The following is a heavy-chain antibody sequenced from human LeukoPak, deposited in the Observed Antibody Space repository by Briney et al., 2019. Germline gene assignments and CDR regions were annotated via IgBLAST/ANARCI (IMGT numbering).Heavy chain of an antibody. Sequence: SETPSLTCTVSGGSISDFYWSWIRQPPGKGLEWIGYIFYSGSTKYNPSLKSRVTISVDTSKNQFSLMLSSVTAADTAVYYCARQSYDSSGYFLKPFDYWGQGTLVTVSS. CDR1: GGSISDFY. CDR2: IFYSGST. CDR3: ARQSYDSSGYFLKPFDY. J-gene: IGHJ4*02. V-gene: IGHV4-59*08. D-gene: IGHD3-22*01.